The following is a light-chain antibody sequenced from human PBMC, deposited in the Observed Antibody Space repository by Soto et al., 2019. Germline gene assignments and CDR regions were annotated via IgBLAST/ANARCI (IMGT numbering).Light chain of an antibody. Sequence: QSVLTQPASVSGSPGQSITISCTGTSSDVVAYSYVSWYQQHPGKVPKLMIYEVSNRPSGVSDRFSGSKSGSTASLTISGLQAEDEADYYCTSYTNTNIVVFGGGTQLTVL. CDR3: TSYTNTNIVV. V-gene: IGLV2-14*01. J-gene: IGLJ2*01. CDR2: EVS. CDR1: SSDVVAYSY.